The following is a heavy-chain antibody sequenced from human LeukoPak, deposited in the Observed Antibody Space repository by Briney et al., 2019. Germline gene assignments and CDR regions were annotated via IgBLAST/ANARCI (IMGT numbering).Heavy chain of an antibody. CDR1: GFTFSSYA. CDR2: XXGSGGST. CDR3: XKDRGSGSYYRLDWFDP. Sequence: PGGSLRLSCAASGFTFSSYAMSWVRQVPGKGXXXXXXXXGSGGSTYYAXXXXGXXTISRDNSKNTLYLQMNSLRAEDTAVYYXXKDRGSGSYYRLDWFDPWGQGTLVTVSS. V-gene: IGHV3-23*01. J-gene: IGHJ5*02. D-gene: IGHD1-26*01.